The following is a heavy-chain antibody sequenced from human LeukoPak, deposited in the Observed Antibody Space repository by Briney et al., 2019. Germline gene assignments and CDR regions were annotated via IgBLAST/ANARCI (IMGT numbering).Heavy chain of an antibody. Sequence: PGGSLRLSCAASGVTFSSYWMGWVRQAPGKGLGWVANIKQDGSEKYYVDSVKGRFTISRDNAKNSLYLQMNSLRAEDTAVYYCARDRSGGWPPDAFDIWGQGTMVTVSS. CDR2: IKQDGSEK. V-gene: IGHV3-7*01. J-gene: IGHJ3*02. CDR3: ARDRSGGWPPDAFDI. CDR1: GVTFSSYW. D-gene: IGHD6-19*01.